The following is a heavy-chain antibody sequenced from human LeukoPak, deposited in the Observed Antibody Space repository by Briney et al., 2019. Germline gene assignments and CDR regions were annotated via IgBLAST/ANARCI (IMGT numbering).Heavy chain of an antibody. D-gene: IGHD3-22*01. Sequence: ASVKVSCKXSGYTFTSYYMHWVRQAPRQGLEWMGIINPSGGSTSYAQKFQGRVTMTRDTSTSTVYMELSSLRSEDTAVYYCARAGENYYDSSGYYYAWGQGTLVTVSS. CDR2: INPSGGST. CDR1: GYTFTSYY. V-gene: IGHV1-46*01. CDR3: ARAGENYYDSSGYYYA. J-gene: IGHJ5*02.